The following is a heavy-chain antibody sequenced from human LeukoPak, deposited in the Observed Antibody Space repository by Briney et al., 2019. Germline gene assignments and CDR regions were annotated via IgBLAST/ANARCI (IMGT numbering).Heavy chain of an antibody. CDR3: ARPQSSTATAFDAFDI. D-gene: IGHD2-15*01. CDR1: VFTFSSYA. CDR2: ISYDGSNK. Sequence: HPVGSLRLSSAASVFTFSSYAMHWVRQALRKGLEWVAVISYDGSNKYYADSVKGRFTISRDNSKNTLYLKMNSLRAEDTAVYYCARPQSSTATAFDAFDIWGQGTMVTVSS. J-gene: IGHJ3*02. V-gene: IGHV3-30*04.